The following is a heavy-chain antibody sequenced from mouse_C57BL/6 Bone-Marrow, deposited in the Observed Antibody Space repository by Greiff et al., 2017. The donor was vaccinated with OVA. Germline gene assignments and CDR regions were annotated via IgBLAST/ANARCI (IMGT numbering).Heavy chain of an antibody. CDR1: GFTFSDYY. J-gene: IGHJ3*01. D-gene: IGHD2-3*01. CDR2: ISTGGGST. V-gene: IGHV5-12*01. CDR3: ARDGYYGGFAY. Sequence: EVKLVESGGGLVQPGGSLKLSCAASGFTFSDYYMYWVRQTPEKRLEWVAYISTGGGSTYYPDTVKGRFTISRDNANNTLYLQMSRLKSEDTAMYYGARDGYYGGFAYWGQGTLVTVSA.